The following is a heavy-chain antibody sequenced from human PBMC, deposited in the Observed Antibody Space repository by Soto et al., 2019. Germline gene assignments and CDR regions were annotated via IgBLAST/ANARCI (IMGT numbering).Heavy chain of an antibody. Sequence: ASVKVSCKASGYTFTSYDINWVRQATGQGLEWMGWTNPNSGNTGYAQTFQGRVTMTRNTSISTAYMELSSLRSEDTAVYYCARGLKERTWLRTSYNWFDPWGQGTLVTVSS. CDR2: TNPNSGNT. J-gene: IGHJ5*02. V-gene: IGHV1-8*01. CDR3: ARGLKERTWLRTSYNWFDP. D-gene: IGHD5-12*01. CDR1: GYTFTSYD.